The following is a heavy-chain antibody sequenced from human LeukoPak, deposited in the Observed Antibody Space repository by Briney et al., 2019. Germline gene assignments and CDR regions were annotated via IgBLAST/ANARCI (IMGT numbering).Heavy chain of an antibody. D-gene: IGHD3-16*01. Sequence: SGPTLVKPTQTLTLTCTFSGFSLSTTGVGVGWIRQPPGKAQEWLTFIYWDDDKRYSPSLRSRLTITKDTSKNQVVVTMTNMDPVDTATYYCAHIRCLSVYYYMDVWGKGTTVTVSS. J-gene: IGHJ6*03. CDR2: IYWDDDK. CDR1: GFSLSTTGVG. V-gene: IGHV2-5*02. CDR3: AHIRCLSVYYYMDV.